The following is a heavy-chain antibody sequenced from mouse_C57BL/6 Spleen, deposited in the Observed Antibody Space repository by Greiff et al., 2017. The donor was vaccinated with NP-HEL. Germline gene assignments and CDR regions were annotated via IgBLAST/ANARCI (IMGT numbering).Heavy chain of an antibody. V-gene: IGHV5-6*01. CDR2: ISSGGSYT. Sequence: EVMLVESGGDLVKPGGSLKLSCAASGFTFSSYGMSWVRQTPDKRLEWVATISSGGSYTYYPDSVKGRFTISRDNAKNTLYLQMSSLKSEDTAMYYCARRGGSSHWYFDVWGTGTTVTVSS. D-gene: IGHD1-1*01. CDR1: GFTFSSYG. J-gene: IGHJ1*03. CDR3: ARRGGSSHWYFDV.